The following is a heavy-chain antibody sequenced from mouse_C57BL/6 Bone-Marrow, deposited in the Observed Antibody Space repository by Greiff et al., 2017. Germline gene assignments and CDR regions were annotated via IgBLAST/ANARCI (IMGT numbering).Heavy chain of an antibody. D-gene: IGHD2-2*01. CDR2: IYPGSGNT. J-gene: IGHJ4*01. CDR3: ARCVWLRYYAMDY. V-gene: IGHV1-76*01. CDR1: GYTFTDYY. Sequence: VKLMESGAELVRPGASVKLSCKASGYTFTDYYINWVKQRPGQGLEWIARIYPGSGNTYYNEKFKGKATLTAETSSSTAYMQLSSLTSEDSAVYFCARCVWLRYYAMDYWGQGTSVTVSS.